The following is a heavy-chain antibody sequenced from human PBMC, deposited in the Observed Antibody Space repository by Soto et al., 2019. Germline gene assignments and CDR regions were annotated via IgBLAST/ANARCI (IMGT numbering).Heavy chain of an antibody. CDR3: ARDLNLGLFDY. CDR1: GFTFSSYS. Sequence: EVQLVESGGGLVQPGGSLRLSCAASGFTFSSYSMNWVRQAPGKGLEWVSCISSSSSTIYYADSVKGRFTISRDNAKNSLYLQMNSLRAEDTAVYYCARDLNLGLFDYWGQGTLVTVSS. J-gene: IGHJ4*02. CDR2: ISSSSSTI. V-gene: IGHV3-48*01.